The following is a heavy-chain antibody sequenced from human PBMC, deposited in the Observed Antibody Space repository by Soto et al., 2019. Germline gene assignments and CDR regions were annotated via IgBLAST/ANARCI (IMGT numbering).Heavy chain of an antibody. CDR2: ISYDGTNK. Sequence: XGCLRVSWAASGFSFSISPMHWVRQAPGKGPEWVALISYDGTNKFYADSVKGRFTISRDNSKSTLYLQVDSLRPEDAAVYYCARDPKTSGGQHWAFNYFDAWGQGTLVTVSS. CDR1: GFSFSISP. D-gene: IGHD7-27*01. J-gene: IGHJ5*02. V-gene: IGHV3-30-3*01. CDR3: ARDPKTSGGQHWAFNYFDA.